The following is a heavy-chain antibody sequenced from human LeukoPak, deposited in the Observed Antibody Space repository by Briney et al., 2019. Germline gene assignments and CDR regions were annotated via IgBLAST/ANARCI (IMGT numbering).Heavy chain of an antibody. Sequence: AGGSLRLSCAASGFPFSSKGVHWVRQAPGKGLEWVAFIRYDGSNKYYADSVKGRFTISRDNSKNTLYLQMNSLRAEDTAVYYCAKHLVGYKLSINRFAPTGDGAPLTVSS. J-gene: IGHJ5*02. V-gene: IGHV3-30*02. D-gene: IGHD2-2*01. CDR1: GFPFSSKG. CDR3: AKHLVGYKLSINRFAP. CDR2: IRYDGSNK.